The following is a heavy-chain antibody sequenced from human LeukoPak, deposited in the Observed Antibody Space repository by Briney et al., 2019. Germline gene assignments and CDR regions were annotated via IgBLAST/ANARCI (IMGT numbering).Heavy chain of an antibody. J-gene: IGHJ4*02. CDR3: ATDTPGYYYSFDY. CDR2: ISGSGGST. D-gene: IGHD3-22*01. Sequence: GGSLRLSCAASGFTFSSYAMSWARQAPGKGLEWVSAISGSGGSTYYADSVKGRFTISRDNSKNTLYLQMNSLRAEDTAVYYCATDTPGYYYSFDYWGQGTLVTVSS. CDR1: GFTFSSYA. V-gene: IGHV3-23*01.